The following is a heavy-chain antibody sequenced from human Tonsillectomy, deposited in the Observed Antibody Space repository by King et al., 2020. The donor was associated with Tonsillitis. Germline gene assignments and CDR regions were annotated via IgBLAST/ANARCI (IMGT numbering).Heavy chain of an antibody. CDR2: VSTYNGDT. V-gene: IGHV1-18*04. CDR1: GYTFTSYG. CDR3: ARGASTSSLYSFDY. Sequence: VQLVESEAEVKKPGASVKVSCKASGYTFTSYGINWVRQAPGQGLEWMGWVSTYNGDTNYAQNLQGRVNMTIDTSTSTAYMELRSLRSDDTAVYYCARGASTSSLYSFDYWGQGSLVTVSS. D-gene: IGHD2-2*01. J-gene: IGHJ4*02.